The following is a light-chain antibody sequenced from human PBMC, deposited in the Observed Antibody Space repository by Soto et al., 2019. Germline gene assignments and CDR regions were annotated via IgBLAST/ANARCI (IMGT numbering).Light chain of an antibody. Sequence: DIQVTQSQSTLTASVGDRVDNTCRASQSISSWLAWYQQKPGKAPKLLIYDASSLESGVPSRFSGSGSGTEFTLTIAVLQPDDFATYYCQESNIYPWTFGQGTKVDIK. CDR2: DAS. CDR3: QESNIYPWT. J-gene: IGKJ1*01. V-gene: IGKV1-5*01. CDR1: QSISSW.